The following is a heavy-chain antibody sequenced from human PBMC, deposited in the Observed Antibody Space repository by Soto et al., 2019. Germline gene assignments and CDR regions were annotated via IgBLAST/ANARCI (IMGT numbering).Heavy chain of an antibody. CDR1: GFTFSTYA. J-gene: IGHJ6*03. Sequence: EVQVLESGGGLVQPGGSLRLSCVASGFTFSTYAMNWVRQAPGKGLEWVSGISGSGSDRYYADSVRGRFTISRDNSNNTLNLRMDSLRAEDTAIYYCTKTPRSYYYYMDVWGKGTTVTVSS. D-gene: IGHD3-10*01. V-gene: IGHV3-23*01. CDR2: ISGSGSDR. CDR3: TKTPRSYYYYMDV.